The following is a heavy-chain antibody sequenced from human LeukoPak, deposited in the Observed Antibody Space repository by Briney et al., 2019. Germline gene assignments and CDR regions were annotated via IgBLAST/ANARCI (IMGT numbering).Heavy chain of an antibody. J-gene: IGHJ4*02. CDR2: ISTTGGST. V-gene: IGHV3-23*01. CDR3: ARDPGTMSPDY. CDR1: GFNFSSYA. D-gene: IGHD3-3*01. Sequence: GGSLRLSCTASGFNFSSYAMSWVRQAPGKGLEWVSGISTTGGSTYYAASVKGRFTISRDNSKNTLYLQINSLRAEDTAVYYCARDPGTMSPDYWGQGTLVTVSS.